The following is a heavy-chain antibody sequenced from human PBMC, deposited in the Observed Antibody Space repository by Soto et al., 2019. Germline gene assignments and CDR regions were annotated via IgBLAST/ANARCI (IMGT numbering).Heavy chain of an antibody. CDR3: ARGGSSSWLRIFHQ. J-gene: IGHJ1*01. CDR1: GASISSNNW. Sequence: SETRSLTCAVSGASISSNNWWSWVRQPPGKGLEWIGEISHSGSTTYNPSLKSRVTISLDKSKNQFSLKLSSVTAADTAVYYCARGGSSSWLRIFHQWDQGTLVTVSS. V-gene: IGHV4-4*02. D-gene: IGHD6-13*01. CDR2: ISHSGST.